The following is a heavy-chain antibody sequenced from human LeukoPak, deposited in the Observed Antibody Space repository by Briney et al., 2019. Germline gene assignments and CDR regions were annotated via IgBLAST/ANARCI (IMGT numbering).Heavy chain of an antibody. D-gene: IGHD3-3*01. CDR2: ISWDGGST. V-gene: IGHV3-43*01. CDR1: GFIFEDYT. Sequence: QAGGSLRLSCAASGFIFEDYTMHWVRQAPGKGLEWVSFISWDGGSTYYADSVKGRFTISRDNSKNSLYLQMNSLRTEDTALYYCAKGPYDFWSGYPPLAYYFDYWGQGTLVTVSS. CDR3: AKGPYDFWSGYPPLAYYFDY. J-gene: IGHJ4*02.